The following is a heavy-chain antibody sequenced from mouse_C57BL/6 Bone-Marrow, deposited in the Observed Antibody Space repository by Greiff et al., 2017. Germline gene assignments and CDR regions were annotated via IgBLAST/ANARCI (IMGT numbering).Heavy chain of an antibody. V-gene: IGHV1-18*01. D-gene: IGHD2-3*01. CDR3: ARRALYDGYWAWFAY. Sequence: VQLQQSGPELVKPGASVKIPCKASGYTFTDYNMDWVKQSHGKSLEWIGDINPNNGGTIYNQKFKGKATLTVDKSSSTAYMELRSLTSEDTAVYYCARRALYDGYWAWFAYWGQGTLVTVSA. J-gene: IGHJ3*01. CDR2: INPNNGGT. CDR1: GYTFTDYN.